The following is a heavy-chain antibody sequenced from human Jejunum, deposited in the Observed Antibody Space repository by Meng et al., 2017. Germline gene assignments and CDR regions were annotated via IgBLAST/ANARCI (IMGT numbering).Heavy chain of an antibody. CDR2: IYSSEIT. Sequence: SETLSLTCTVSGGSVSSGEYYWSWVRQHPGKGLEWIGYIYSSEITNYNPSLKSRVTISLDTSKNQFSLRLTSVTAADTAMYYCARDHTILRGLVMGWFDPWGQGTLVTVSS. V-gene: IGHV4-31*03. J-gene: IGHJ5*02. CDR3: ARDHTILRGLVMGWFDP. D-gene: IGHD3-10*01. CDR1: GGSVSSGEYY.